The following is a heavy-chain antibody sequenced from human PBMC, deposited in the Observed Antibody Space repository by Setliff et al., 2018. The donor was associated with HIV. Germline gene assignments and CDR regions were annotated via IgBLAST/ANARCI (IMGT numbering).Heavy chain of an antibody. J-gene: IGHJ3*01. Sequence: SETLSLTCAVYGGSFSGYYWSWIRQPPGKGLEWIGEINHSGSTNYNPSLKSRVTISVDTSKTQYSLKLSSVTAADTAMYYCARGISPPDALDLWGQGTMVTVSS. V-gene: IGHV4-34*01. CDR2: INHSGST. CDR3: ARGISPPDALDL. CDR1: GGSFSGYY.